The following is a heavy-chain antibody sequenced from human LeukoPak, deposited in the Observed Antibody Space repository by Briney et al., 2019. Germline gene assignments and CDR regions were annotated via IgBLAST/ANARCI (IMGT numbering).Heavy chain of an antibody. Sequence: ASVKTSCKVSGYTFTDYYMHWVQQAPGKGLEWMGLVDPEDGETIYAEKFQGRVTITADTSTDTAYMELSSLRSEDTAVYYCATSSQKDYYDSSGYSSYYMDVWGKGTTVTVSS. CDR1: GYTFTDYY. J-gene: IGHJ6*03. D-gene: IGHD3-22*01. CDR3: ATSSQKDYYDSSGYSSYYMDV. CDR2: VDPEDGET. V-gene: IGHV1-69-2*01.